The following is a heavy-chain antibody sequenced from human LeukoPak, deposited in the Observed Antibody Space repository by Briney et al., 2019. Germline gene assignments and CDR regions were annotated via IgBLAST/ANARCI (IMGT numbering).Heavy chain of an antibody. J-gene: IGHJ3*02. CDR1: GGTFSSYA. CDR2: VIPILGIA. D-gene: IGHD3-22*01. CDR3: ARSGVTDSSGYYSGAFGI. Sequence: SVKVSCKASGGTFSSYAVSWVRPAPGQGLEWVGRVIPILGIANYAQKFQGRVTITADKSTSTAYMELSSLRSEDTAVYYCARSGVTDSSGYYSGAFGIWGQGTMVTVSS. V-gene: IGHV1-69*04.